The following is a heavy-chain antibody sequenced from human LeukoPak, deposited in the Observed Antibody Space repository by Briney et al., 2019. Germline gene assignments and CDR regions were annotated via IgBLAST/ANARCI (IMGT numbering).Heavy chain of an antibody. V-gene: IGHV3-23*01. D-gene: IGHD6-19*01. CDR2: ISGSGGST. CDR1: GFTFSSYA. CDR3: AKALIYSSGWYYFDY. Sequence: PGGSLRLSCAASGFTFSSYAMSWVRQAPGKGLEWVSAISGSGGSTYYADSVKGRFTISRDNSKNTLYLQMNSLRAEDTAVYYCAKALIYSSGWYYFDYWGQGTLVTVSS. J-gene: IGHJ4*02.